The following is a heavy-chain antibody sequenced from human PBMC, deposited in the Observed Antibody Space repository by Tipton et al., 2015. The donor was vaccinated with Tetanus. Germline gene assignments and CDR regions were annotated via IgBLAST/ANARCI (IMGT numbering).Heavy chain of an antibody. CDR1: GGSMDGFY. CDR2: VYRSGVT. V-gene: IGHV4-4*07. J-gene: IGHJ3*02. CDR3: ARVLRYSTSGGWDDAFDI. D-gene: IGHD2-8*02. Sequence: TLSLTCTVSGGSMDGFYWSWIRQSAGKGLEWIGRVYRSGVTTYNPSPKSRVTMSMDASRNQFSLTLTSATLADTAVYYCARVLRYSTSGGWDDAFDIWGQGTLVTVSS.